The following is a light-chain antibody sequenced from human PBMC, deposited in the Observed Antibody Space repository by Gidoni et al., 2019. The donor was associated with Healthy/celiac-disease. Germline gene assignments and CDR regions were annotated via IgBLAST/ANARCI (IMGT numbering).Light chain of an antibody. V-gene: IGLV3-25*03. Sequence: SYELTQPPSVAVAPGQTARITCSGDALPKQYAYWYQQKPGQAPVLVRYKDSERPSGIPERFSGSSSGTTVTLTISGVQAEDEADYYCQSADSSGIYVFGTGTKVTVL. CDR3: QSADSSGIYV. CDR2: KDS. J-gene: IGLJ1*01. CDR1: ALPKQY.